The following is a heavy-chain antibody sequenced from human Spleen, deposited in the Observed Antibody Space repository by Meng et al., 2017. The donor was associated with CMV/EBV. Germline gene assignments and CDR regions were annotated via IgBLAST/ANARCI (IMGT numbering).Heavy chain of an antibody. Sequence: SWVRQAPGKGLEWIGYIYYSGSTSYNPSLKSRVTISIDTSKNQFSLKLSSVTAADTAVYYCARVRSSSEPYWVDYWGQGTLVTVSS. D-gene: IGHD6-6*01. J-gene: IGHJ4*02. CDR3: ARVRSSSEPYWVDY. V-gene: IGHV4-30-4*08. CDR2: IYYSGST.